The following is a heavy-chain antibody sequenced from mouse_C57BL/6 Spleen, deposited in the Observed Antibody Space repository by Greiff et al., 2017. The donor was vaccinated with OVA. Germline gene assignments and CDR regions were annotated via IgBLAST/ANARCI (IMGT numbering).Heavy chain of an antibody. V-gene: IGHV1-61*01. CDR3: ARWTGYFDY. J-gene: IGHJ2*01. Sequence: QVQLKQPGAELVRPGSSVKLSCKASGYTFTSYWRDWVKQRPGQGLEWIGNIYPSDSETHYNQKFKDKATLTVDKSSSTAYMQLSSLTSEDSAVYYCARWTGYFDYWGQGTTLTVSS. CDR1: GYTFTSYW. CDR2: IYPSDSET.